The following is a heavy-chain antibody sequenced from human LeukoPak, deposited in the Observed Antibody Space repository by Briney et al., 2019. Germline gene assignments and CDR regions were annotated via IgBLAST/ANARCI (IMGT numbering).Heavy chain of an antibody. V-gene: IGHV4-59*01. CDR1: DDSITMYY. Sequence: PSETLSLTCSVSDDSITMYYWTWIRQPPGKGLEWIGYIYYSGSTNYNPSLKSRVTISVDTSKNQFSLKLSSVTAAGTAVYYCARDSYYYDSSGYAADAFDIWGQGTMVTVSS. CDR2: IYYSGST. CDR3: ARDSYYYDSSGYAADAFDI. D-gene: IGHD3-22*01. J-gene: IGHJ3*02.